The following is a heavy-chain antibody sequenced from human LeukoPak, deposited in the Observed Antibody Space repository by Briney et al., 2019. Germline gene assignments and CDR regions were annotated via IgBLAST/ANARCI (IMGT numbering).Heavy chain of an antibody. CDR3: VRDLNRSGDV. V-gene: IGHV3-72*01. Sequence: GGSLRLSCAASGFTFSDYYMDWVRQAPGKGLEWVGRIRNKANSYTTEYAASVKGRLTISRDDSKKSLYLQMNSLKTEDTAVYYCVRDLNRSGDVWGQGTTVTVSS. D-gene: IGHD3-22*01. CDR2: IRNKANSYTT. J-gene: IGHJ6*02. CDR1: GFTFSDYY.